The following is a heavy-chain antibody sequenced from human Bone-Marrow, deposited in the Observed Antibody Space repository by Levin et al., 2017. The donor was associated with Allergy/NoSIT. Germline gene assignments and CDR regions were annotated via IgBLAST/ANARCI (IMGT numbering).Heavy chain of an antibody. J-gene: IGHJ5*02. V-gene: IGHV3-11*05. D-gene: IGHD3-22*01. CDR2: ISSSSSSYT. CDR1: GFTFSDYY. Sequence: SCAASGFTFSDYYMSWIRQAPGKGLEWVSYISSSSSSYTNYADSVKGRFTISRDNAKNSLYLQMNSLRAEDTAVYYCARGNYYDSSAYYATWGQGTLVTVSS. CDR3: ARGNYYDSSAYYAT.